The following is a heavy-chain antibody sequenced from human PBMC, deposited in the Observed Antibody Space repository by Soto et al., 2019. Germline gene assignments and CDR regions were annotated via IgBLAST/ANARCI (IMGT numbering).Heavy chain of an antibody. CDR2: ISYDGSN. CDR1: GFTFSTYA. CDR3: AKGGPAALFDY. V-gene: IGHV3-30*18. D-gene: IGHD6-25*01. J-gene: IGHJ4*02. Sequence: PGGSLRLSCAASGFTFSTYAMHWVRQAPGKGLEWVAVISYDGSNNYADSVRGRFTVPRDNSKNTLYLQMNSLRAEDTAVYYCAKGGPAALFDYWGQGTLVTVSS.